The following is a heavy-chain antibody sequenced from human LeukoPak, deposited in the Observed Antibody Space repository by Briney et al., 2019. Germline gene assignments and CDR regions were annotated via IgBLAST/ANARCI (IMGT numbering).Heavy chain of an antibody. D-gene: IGHD2-2*01. Sequence: PGGSLRLSCAASGFTFSSYGMHWVRQAPGKGLEWVAVIIYDGSNKYYADSVKGRFTISRDNSKNTLYLQMNSLRAEDTAVYYCASRYCTSTNCYAFDIWGQGTMVTVSS. CDR1: GFTFSSYG. CDR2: IIYDGSNK. V-gene: IGHV3-30*03. J-gene: IGHJ3*02. CDR3: ASRYCTSTNCYAFDI.